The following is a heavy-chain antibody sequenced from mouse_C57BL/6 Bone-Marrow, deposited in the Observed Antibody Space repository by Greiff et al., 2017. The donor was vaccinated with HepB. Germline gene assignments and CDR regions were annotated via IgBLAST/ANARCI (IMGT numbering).Heavy chain of an antibody. CDR3: ARIYYGNFYWYFDV. CDR1: GFSLTSYA. V-gene: IGHV2-9-1*01. J-gene: IGHJ1*03. Sequence: VQLMESGPGLVAPSQSLSITCTVSGFSLTSYAISWVRQPPGKGLEWLGVIWTGGGTNYNSALKSRLSISKDNSKSQVFLKMNSLQTDDTARYYCARIYYGNFYWYFDVWGTGTTVTVSS. CDR2: IWTGGGT. D-gene: IGHD2-1*01.